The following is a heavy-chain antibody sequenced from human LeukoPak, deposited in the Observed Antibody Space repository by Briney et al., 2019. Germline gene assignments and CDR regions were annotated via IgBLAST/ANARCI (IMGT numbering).Heavy chain of an antibody. CDR3: ARGAVLRFLEWFTPAEYYYYGMDV. J-gene: IGHJ6*02. D-gene: IGHD3-3*01. CDR1: GGPISSYY. CDR2: IYYSGST. V-gene: IGHV4-59*01. Sequence: SETLSLTCTVSGGPISSYYWSWIRQPPEKGLEWIGYIYYSGSTNYNPSLKSRVTISVDTSKNQFSLKLSSVTAADTAVYYCARGAVLRFLEWFTPAEYYYYGMDVWGQGTTVTVSS.